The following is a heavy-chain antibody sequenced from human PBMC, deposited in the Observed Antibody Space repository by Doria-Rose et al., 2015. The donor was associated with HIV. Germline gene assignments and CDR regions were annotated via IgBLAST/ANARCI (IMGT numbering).Heavy chain of an antibody. D-gene: IGHD3-16*01. J-gene: IGHJ3*02. CDR1: GFTFSSHG. V-gene: IGHV3-33*06. CDR2: IWYDGSNK. Sequence: WAASGFTFSSHGMHFVRQAPGNWLEWVATIWYDGSNKYYADSVKGRFTISRDNSRNTLYLQMNCLRAEDTAAYYCAKCIWGNSLIDVFDMWGQGTRGNGSA. CDR3: AKCIWGNSLIDVFDM.